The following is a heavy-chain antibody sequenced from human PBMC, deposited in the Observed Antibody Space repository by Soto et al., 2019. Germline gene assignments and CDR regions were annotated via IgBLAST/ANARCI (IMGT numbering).Heavy chain of an antibody. J-gene: IGHJ4*02. V-gene: IGHV3-23*01. Sequence: PGGSLRLSCAASGFTFSSYAMSWVRQAPGKGMEWVAAISGSGGSTYYADSVKGRFTISRENSKNTLYLQMNSLRAEDAAVYYCAKDLVGSNADYYDYWGQGTLLTVSS. CDR3: AKDLVGSNADYYDY. CDR1: GFTFSSYA. CDR2: ISGSGGST. D-gene: IGHD2-15*01.